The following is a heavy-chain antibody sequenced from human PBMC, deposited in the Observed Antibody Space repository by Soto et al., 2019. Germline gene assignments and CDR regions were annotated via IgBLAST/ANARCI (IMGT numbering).Heavy chain of an antibody. D-gene: IGHD3-22*01. CDR3: AKDSDSSGYYSDGIDFDY. Sequence: GGSLRLSCAASGFTFSSYGMHWVRQAPGKGLEWVSAISGSGGSTYYADSVKGRFTISRDNSKNTLYLQMNSLRAEDTAVYYCAKDSDSSGYYSDGIDFDYWGQGTLVTVSS. CDR2: ISGSGGST. V-gene: IGHV3-23*01. CDR1: GFTFSSYG. J-gene: IGHJ4*02.